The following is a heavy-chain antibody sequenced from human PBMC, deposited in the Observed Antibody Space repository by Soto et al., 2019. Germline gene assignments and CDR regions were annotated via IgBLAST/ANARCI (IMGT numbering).Heavy chain of an antibody. V-gene: IGHV3-23*01. Sequence: GGSLRLSCAASGFTFRSYARSWVRQAPGKGLEWVSAISGSGGSTYYADSVKGRFTISRDNSKNTLYLQMNSLRAEDTAVYYCAKDNDFWSGYPGFFDYWGQGTLVTVSS. D-gene: IGHD3-3*01. J-gene: IGHJ4*02. CDR3: AKDNDFWSGYPGFFDY. CDR2: ISGSGGST. CDR1: GFTFRSYA.